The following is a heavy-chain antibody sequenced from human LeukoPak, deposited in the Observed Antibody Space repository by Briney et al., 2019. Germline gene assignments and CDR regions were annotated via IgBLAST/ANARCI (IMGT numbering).Heavy chain of an antibody. CDR3: ARESGSGYFDY. V-gene: IGHV4-59*01. Sequence: SETLSLTCTVSGGSICSYYWSWIRQPPGKGLEWIGYIYYSGSTNYNPSLKSRVTISVDTSKNQFSLKLSSVTAADTAVYYCARESGSGYFDYWGQGTLVTVSS. D-gene: IGHD3-10*01. CDR2: IYYSGST. CDR1: GGSICSYY. J-gene: IGHJ4*02.